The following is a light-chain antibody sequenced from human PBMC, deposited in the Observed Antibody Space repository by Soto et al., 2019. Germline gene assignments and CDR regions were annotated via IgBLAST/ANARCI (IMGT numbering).Light chain of an antibody. CDR2: DAS. CDR1: QRVSSY. V-gene: IGKV3-11*01. Sequence: EIVLTQSPATLSLSPGERATLPCRASQRVSSYLAWYQQKPGQAPRLPIYDASNRATGIPARFSGSGSGTDFTLTISSLEPEDFAVYYCQQRSNWHTFGPGTKVDIK. J-gene: IGKJ3*01. CDR3: QQRSNWHT.